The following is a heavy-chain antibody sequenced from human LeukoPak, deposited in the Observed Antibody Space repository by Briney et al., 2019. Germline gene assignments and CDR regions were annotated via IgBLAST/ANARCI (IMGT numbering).Heavy chain of an antibody. Sequence: GGSLRLSCAASGFTVSSNYMSWVRQAPGKGLEWVSVIYSGGSTYYADSVKGRFTISRDNAKNSLYLQMNSLRAEDTAVYYCARVSVVAATPGGRGALDIWGQGTMVTVSS. J-gene: IGHJ3*02. CDR3: ARVSVVAATPGGRGALDI. D-gene: IGHD2-15*01. CDR1: GFTVSSNY. V-gene: IGHV3-53*01. CDR2: IYSGGST.